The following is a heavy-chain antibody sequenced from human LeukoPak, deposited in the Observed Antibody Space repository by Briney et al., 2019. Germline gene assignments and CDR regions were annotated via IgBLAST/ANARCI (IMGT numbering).Heavy chain of an antibody. J-gene: IGHJ4*02. V-gene: IGHV4-34*01. D-gene: IGHD3-10*01. Sequence: SETLSLTCAVYGGSFSGYYWSWIRQPPGKGLEWIGEINHSGSTNYNPSLKSRVTISVDTSKNQFSLKLSSVTAADTAAYYCARHRRNYYGSGSYSQSRPYYFDYWGQGTLVTVSS. CDR3: ARHRRNYYGSGSYSQSRPYYFDY. CDR2: INHSGST. CDR1: GGSFSGYY.